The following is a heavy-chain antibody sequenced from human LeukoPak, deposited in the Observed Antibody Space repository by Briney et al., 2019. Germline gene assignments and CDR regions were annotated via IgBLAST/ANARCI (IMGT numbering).Heavy chain of an antibody. CDR3: ARLSYYDSSGYAPNFDY. J-gene: IGHJ4*02. Sequence: PSETLSLTCTVSGGSISSSSYYWGWIRQPPGKGLEWIGSIYYSGSTYYNPSLKSRVTISVDTSKNQFSLKLSSVTAADTAVYYCARLSYYDSSGYAPNFDYWGQGTLVTVSS. D-gene: IGHD3-22*01. CDR1: GGSISSSSYY. V-gene: IGHV4-39*01. CDR2: IYYSGST.